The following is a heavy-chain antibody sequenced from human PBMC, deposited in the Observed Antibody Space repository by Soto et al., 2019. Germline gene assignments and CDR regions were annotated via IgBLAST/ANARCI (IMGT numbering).Heavy chain of an antibody. CDR3: AKGGVAYDYAWGSYRPPNYYYGMDV. CDR2: MNPNSGNT. D-gene: IGHD3-16*02. CDR1: GYTFTSYD. V-gene: IGHV1-8*01. Sequence: ASVKVSCKASGYTFTSYDINWVRQATGQGLEWMGWMNPNSGNTGYAQKFQGRVTMTRNTSISTAYMELSSLRSEDTAVYYCAKGGVAYDYAWGSYRPPNYYYGMDVWGQGTTVTVSS. J-gene: IGHJ6*02.